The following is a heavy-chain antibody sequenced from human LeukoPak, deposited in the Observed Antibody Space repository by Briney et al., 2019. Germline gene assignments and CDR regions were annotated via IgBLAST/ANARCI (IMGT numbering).Heavy chain of an antibody. Sequence: SSETLSLTCTVSGGSISSYYWSWIRQPAGKGLEWIGRIYTSGSTNYNPSLKSRVTMSVDTPKNQFSLKLSSVTAADTAIYYCAGLVDTPIIRGYYFDPWGPGTLVTVSS. J-gene: IGHJ5*02. CDR2: IYTSGST. D-gene: IGHD3-22*01. CDR3: AGLVDTPIIRGYYFDP. CDR1: GGSISSYY. V-gene: IGHV4-4*07.